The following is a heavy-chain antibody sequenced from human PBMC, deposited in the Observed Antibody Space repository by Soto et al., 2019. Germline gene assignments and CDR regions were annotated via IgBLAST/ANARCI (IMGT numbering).Heavy chain of an antibody. V-gene: IGHV4-34*01. CDR1: GGSFSGYY. CDR2: INHSGST. J-gene: IGHJ4*02. D-gene: IGHD6-19*01. Sequence: PSETLSLTCAVYGGSFSGYYWSWIRQPPGKGLEWIGEINHSGSTNYNPSLKSRVTISVDTSKNQFSLKLSSVTAADTAVYYCAGPTSAVAGKYWGQGTLVTVSS. CDR3: AGPTSAVAGKY.